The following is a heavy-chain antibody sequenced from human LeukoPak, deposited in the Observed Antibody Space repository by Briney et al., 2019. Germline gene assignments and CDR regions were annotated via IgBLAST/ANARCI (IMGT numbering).Heavy chain of an antibody. V-gene: IGHV3-23*01. CDR1: GFTFSSYA. D-gene: IGHD4-17*01. CDR2: ISGSGGST. J-gene: IGHJ5*02. Sequence: PGGSLRLSXAASGFTFSSYAMSWVRQAPGKGLGWVSAISGSGGSTYYADSVKGRFTISRDNSKNTLYLQMNSLRAEDTAVYYCAKDRTVTTPLKWFDPWGQGTLVTVSS. CDR3: AKDRTVTTPLKWFDP.